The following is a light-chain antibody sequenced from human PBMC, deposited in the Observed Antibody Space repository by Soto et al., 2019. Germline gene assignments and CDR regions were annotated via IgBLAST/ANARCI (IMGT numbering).Light chain of an antibody. J-gene: IGKJ5*01. Sequence: SVLTQSPATLSFSPCEIATLSCRASQSVSSYLAWYQQKPGQAPRLLIYDASNRATGIPARFSGSGSGTDFTLTISSLEPEDFALYYCQQRSNWPITFGQGTRLEIK. CDR2: DAS. V-gene: IGKV3-11*01. CDR3: QQRSNWPIT. CDR1: QSVSSY.